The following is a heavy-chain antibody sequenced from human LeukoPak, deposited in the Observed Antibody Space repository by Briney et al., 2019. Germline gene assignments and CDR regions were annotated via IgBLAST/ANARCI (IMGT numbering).Heavy chain of an antibody. J-gene: IGHJ4*02. D-gene: IGHD6-19*01. CDR2: ISAYNGNT. Sequence: ASVKVSCKASGYTFSNYGISWVRQAPGRGLEWMGWISAYNGNTNYAQKLQGRVTMTTDTSTSTAYMELRSLRSDDTAVYYCAREGGLRQWLNYWGQGTLVTVSS. V-gene: IGHV1-18*01. CDR1: GYTFSNYG. CDR3: AREGGLRQWLNY.